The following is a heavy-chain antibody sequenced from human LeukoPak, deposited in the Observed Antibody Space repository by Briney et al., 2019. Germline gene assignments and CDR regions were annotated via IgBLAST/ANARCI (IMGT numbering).Heavy chain of an antibody. D-gene: IGHD6-19*01. J-gene: IGHJ4*02. Sequence: ASVKVSCKASGYTFTSYGISWVRQAPGQGLEWMGWISAYNGNTNYAQKLQGRVTMTRDTSISTAYMELSRLRSDDTAVYYCAYLAGKRTLWGQGTLVTVSS. CDR1: GYTFTSYG. V-gene: IGHV1-18*01. CDR2: ISAYNGNT. CDR3: AYLAGKRTL.